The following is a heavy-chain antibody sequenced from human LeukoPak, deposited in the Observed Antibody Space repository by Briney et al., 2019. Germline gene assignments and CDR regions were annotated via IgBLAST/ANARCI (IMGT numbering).Heavy chain of an antibody. D-gene: IGHD2-15*01. Sequence: SETLSLTCAVYGGSLSDNYWNWIRQPPGKGLEWIGEINYGGTTNYNPSLKGRVAISVDPSKNPFSLKLTSVSAADTAVYYCARVRCTGASCYPNWFDPWGQGTLVIVSP. CDR1: GGSLSDNY. CDR3: ARVRCTGASCYPNWFDP. J-gene: IGHJ5*02. CDR2: INYGGTT. V-gene: IGHV4-34*01.